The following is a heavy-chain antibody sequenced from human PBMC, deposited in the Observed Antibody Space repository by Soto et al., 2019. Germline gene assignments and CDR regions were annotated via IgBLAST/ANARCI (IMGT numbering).Heavy chain of an antibody. CDR2: IYYSGST. CDR3: ARVPVVTAIHWYFDL. J-gene: IGHJ2*01. V-gene: IGHV4-59*01. D-gene: IGHD2-21*02. CDR1: GGSISSYY. Sequence: QVQLQESGPGLVKPSETLSLTCTVSGGSISSYYWSWIRQPPGKGLEWIGYIYYSGSTNYNPSLKSRVTISVDTSKNQFSLKLSSVTAADTAVYYCARVPVVTAIHWYFDLWGRGTLVTVSS.